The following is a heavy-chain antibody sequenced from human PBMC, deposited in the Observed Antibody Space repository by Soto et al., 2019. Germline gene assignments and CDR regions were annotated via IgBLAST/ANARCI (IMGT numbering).Heavy chain of an antibody. Sequence: ASVKVSCKASGYTFTSYAMHWVRQAPGQRLEWMGWINAGNGNTKYSQKFQDRVTITRDTSASTAYMELSSLRSEDTAVYYCARDWGYCSGGSCRSIFDYWGQGTLVTVSS. D-gene: IGHD2-15*01. CDR3: ARDWGYCSGGSCRSIFDY. J-gene: IGHJ4*02. CDR2: INAGNGNT. CDR1: GYTFTSYA. V-gene: IGHV1-3*01.